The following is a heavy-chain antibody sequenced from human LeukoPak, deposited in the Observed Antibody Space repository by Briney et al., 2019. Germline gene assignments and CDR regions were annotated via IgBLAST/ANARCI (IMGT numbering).Heavy chain of an antibody. CDR3: ARDLYAYYGSGSISDYYYYYGMDV. Sequence: PGGSLRLSCAASGFTFSSYAMSWVRQAPGKGLEWVSAISGSGGSTYYADSVKGRFTISRDNSKNTLYLQMNSLRAEDTAVYYCARDLYAYYGSGSISDYYYYYGMDVWGQGTTVTVSS. CDR2: ISGSGGST. D-gene: IGHD3-10*01. CDR1: GFTFSSYA. J-gene: IGHJ6*02. V-gene: IGHV3-23*01.